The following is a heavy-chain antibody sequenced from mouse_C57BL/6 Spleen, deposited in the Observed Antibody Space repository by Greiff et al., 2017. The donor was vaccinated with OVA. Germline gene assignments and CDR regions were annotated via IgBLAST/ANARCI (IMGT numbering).Heavy chain of an antibody. Sequence: QVQLQQPGAELVKPGASVKLSCKASGYTFTSYWMHWVKQRPGQGLEWIGMIHPNSGSTNYNEKFKSKATLTVDKSSSTAYMQLSSLTSEDSAVYYCARDYGSSFYYYAMDYWGQGTSVTVSS. J-gene: IGHJ4*01. CDR1: GYTFTSYW. CDR3: ARDYGSSFYYYAMDY. D-gene: IGHD1-1*01. V-gene: IGHV1-64*01. CDR2: IHPNSGST.